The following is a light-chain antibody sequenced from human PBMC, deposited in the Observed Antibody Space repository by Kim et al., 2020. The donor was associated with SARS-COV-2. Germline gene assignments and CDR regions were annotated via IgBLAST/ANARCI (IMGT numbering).Light chain of an antibody. V-gene: IGKV4-1*01. J-gene: IGKJ1*01. Sequence: DIVMTQSPDSLTVSLGEKATINCKSSQTILYSSDNKNYLAWYQQKPGQPPKLLIYWASSREPGVPDRFSGSGSGTDFTLTISSLQAEDVAVYSCHQYYTAPWTFGQGTKVDIK. CDR1: QTILYSSDNKNY. CDR3: HQYYTAPWT. CDR2: WAS.